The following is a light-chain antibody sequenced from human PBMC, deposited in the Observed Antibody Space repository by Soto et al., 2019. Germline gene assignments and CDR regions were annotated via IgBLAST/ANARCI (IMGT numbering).Light chain of an antibody. CDR2: DVS. CDR3: NSYTSSRTYV. Sequence: QSALTQPASVSGSPGQSITISCTGTSSDVGGFNYVSWYQQHPGKVPKLMIYDVSNRPSGVSNRFSCSKSGNTASLTISGLQAEDEADYYCNSYTSSRTYVFGSGTKLTVL. J-gene: IGLJ1*01. CDR1: SSDVGGFNY. V-gene: IGLV2-14*03.